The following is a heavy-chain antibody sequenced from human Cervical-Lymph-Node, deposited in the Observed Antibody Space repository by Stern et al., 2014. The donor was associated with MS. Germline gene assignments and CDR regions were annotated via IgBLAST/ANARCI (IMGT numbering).Heavy chain of an antibody. Sequence: VQLLESGGGVVQPGRSLRLSCAASGFTFGIYGMHWVRQPPGKGLEWVAFISYDESDKTYANSVKGRFTISRDNSRDTLYLQMSSLRAEDTAVYYCAKEREWLLPFDYWGQGILVTVSS. J-gene: IGHJ4*02. CDR1: GFTFGIYG. CDR2: ISYDESDK. V-gene: IGHV3-30*18. CDR3: AKEREWLLPFDY. D-gene: IGHD3-3*01.